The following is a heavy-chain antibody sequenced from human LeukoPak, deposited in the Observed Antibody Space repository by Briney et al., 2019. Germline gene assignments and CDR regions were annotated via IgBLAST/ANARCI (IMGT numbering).Heavy chain of an antibody. V-gene: IGHV4-39*01. CDR2: IYYSGRT. D-gene: IGHD3-10*01. J-gene: IGHJ3*02. Sequence: PSETLSLTCTVSGGSISGSTYYWGWIRQPPGKGLEWIGSIYYSGRTNYNPSLKSRGTISVDTSKNQFSLKLSSVTAADTAVYYCARPFSGTTSDAFDIWGQGTMVTVSS. CDR1: GGSISGSTYY. CDR3: ARPFSGTTSDAFDI.